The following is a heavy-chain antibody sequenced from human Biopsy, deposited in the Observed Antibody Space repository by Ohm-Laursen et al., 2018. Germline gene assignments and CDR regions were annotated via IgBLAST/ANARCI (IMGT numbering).Heavy chain of an antibody. CDR1: GFTFSNYW. D-gene: IGHD3-22*01. CDR2: IKQDVSER. CDR3: ARAPFGSGSYSEFDY. J-gene: IGHJ4*02. V-gene: IGHV3-7*01. Sequence: GSLRLSCAASGFTFSNYWMSWVRQAPGKGLEWVANIKQDVSERFYVDSVKGRFTISRDNSKSSLSLQMNSLRGEDTAVYYCARAPFGSGSYSEFDYWGQGSLVTVSS.